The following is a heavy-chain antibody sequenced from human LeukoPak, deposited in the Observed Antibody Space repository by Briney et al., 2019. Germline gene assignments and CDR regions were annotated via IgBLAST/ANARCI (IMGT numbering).Heavy chain of an antibody. J-gene: IGHJ4*02. CDR1: GYTFIGYY. CDR3: ARVDGYIQLWSLDY. V-gene: IGHV1-2*02. Sequence: ASVKVSCKASGYTFIGYYMHWVRQAPGQGLEWMGWTNCNTGGTNYAQKFQGRVTMTRDTSTTTVYMELSSLRSDDTAVYYCARVDGYIQLWSLDYWGQGTLVTVSS. CDR2: TNCNTGGT. D-gene: IGHD5-18*01.